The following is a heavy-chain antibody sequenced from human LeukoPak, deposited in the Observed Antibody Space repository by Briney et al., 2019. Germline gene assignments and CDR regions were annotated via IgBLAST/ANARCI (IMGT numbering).Heavy chain of an antibody. J-gene: IGHJ4*02. CDR3: ARDEAVGTGAGKQWLIIDY. D-gene: IGHD6-19*01. CDR2: INPDSGGT. V-gene: IGHV1-2*02. CDR1: GYTFTGDY. Sequence: ASVKVSCKASGYTFTGDYMHWVRQAPGQGLEWMGWINPDSGGTNYAQKFQGRVTMTSDTSISTAYMELSSLRSEDTAVYYCARDEAVGTGAGKQWLIIDYWGQGTLVTVSS.